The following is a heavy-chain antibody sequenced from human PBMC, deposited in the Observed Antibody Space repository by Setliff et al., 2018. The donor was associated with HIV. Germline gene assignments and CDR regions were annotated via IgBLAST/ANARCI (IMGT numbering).Heavy chain of an antibody. CDR1: GASINGGHYY. CDR2: IHTDGNI. Sequence: TLSLTCSVSGASINGGHYYWIWTRQQPGKGLEWIGYIHTDGNIYYDPSLRSRVTISVDTSKNQFSLKLSSVTAADTAVYHCARPSTGGGYNYWYFDLWGRGTLVTVSS. V-gene: IGHV4-30-4*08. J-gene: IGHJ2*01. D-gene: IGHD5-12*01. CDR3: ARPSTGGGYNYWYFDL.